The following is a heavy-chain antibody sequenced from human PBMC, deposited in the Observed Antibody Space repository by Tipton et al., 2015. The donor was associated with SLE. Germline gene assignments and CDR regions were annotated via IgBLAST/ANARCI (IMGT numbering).Heavy chain of an antibody. Sequence: TLSLTCTVSGGSISSYYWSWIRQPPGKGLEWIGYIYYSGSTNYNPSLKSRVTISVDRSKNQFSLKLSSVTAADTAVYYCARGADYYDSSGYRHWGQGTLVTVSS. D-gene: IGHD3-22*01. CDR1: GGSISSYY. J-gene: IGHJ4*02. CDR3: ARGADYYDSSGYRH. V-gene: IGHV4-59*12. CDR2: IYYSGST.